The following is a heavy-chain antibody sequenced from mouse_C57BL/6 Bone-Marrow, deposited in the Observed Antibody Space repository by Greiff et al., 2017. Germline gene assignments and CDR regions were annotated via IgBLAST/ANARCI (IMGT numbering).Heavy chain of an antibody. CDR1: GFTFSDYG. CDR2: ISSGSSTI. D-gene: IGHD3-1*01. CDR3: ARPGWAWFAY. Sequence: VQLKESGGGLVKPGGSLKLSCAASGFTFSDYGMHWVRQAPEKGLEWVAYISSGSSTIYYADTVKGRFTISRDNAKNTLFLQMTSLRSEDTAMYYWARPGWAWFAYWGQGTLVTVAA. V-gene: IGHV5-17*01. J-gene: IGHJ3*01.